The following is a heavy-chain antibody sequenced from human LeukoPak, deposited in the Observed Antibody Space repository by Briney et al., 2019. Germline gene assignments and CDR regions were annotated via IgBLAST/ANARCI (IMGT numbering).Heavy chain of an antibody. V-gene: IGHV3-7*01. CDR1: GFNFRAYW. Sequence: GGSLRLSCTTSGFNFRAYWMGWVRQAPGKGLEWVANIKQDGSEKKYMDSVKGRFIISTDNAKNSLYLQMNSLRAEDTAVYYCARGIRDDSSGYYLDLWGRGTLVTVSS. D-gene: IGHD3-22*01. CDR2: IKQDGSEK. CDR3: ARGIRDDSSGYYLDL. J-gene: IGHJ2*01.